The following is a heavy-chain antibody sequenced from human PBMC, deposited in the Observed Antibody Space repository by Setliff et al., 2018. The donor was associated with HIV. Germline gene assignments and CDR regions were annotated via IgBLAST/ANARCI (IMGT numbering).Heavy chain of an antibody. CDR2: FNPEEGKT. V-gene: IGHV1-24*01. J-gene: IGHJ4*02. Sequence: ASVKVSCKISGYTLSELSMHWVRQAPGKGLEWMVGFNPEEGKTIYAQKFQGRVTMTEDTSTDTAFMDLNNLRSEDTAVYYCAALDIVATRASYYFDYWGQGTLVTVSS. CDR3: AALDIVATRASYYFDY. D-gene: IGHD5-12*01. CDR1: GYTLSELS.